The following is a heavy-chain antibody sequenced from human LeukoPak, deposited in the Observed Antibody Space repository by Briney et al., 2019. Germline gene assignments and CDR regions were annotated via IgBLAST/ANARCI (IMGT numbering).Heavy chain of an antibody. CDR1: GGSIASNNW. V-gene: IGHV4-4*02. CDR3: AREQVAASDYYYYGMDV. D-gene: IGHD2-15*01. CDR2: IYHSGST. Sequence: PSGTLSLTCAVSGGSIASNNWWSWVRQPPGKGLEWIGEIYHSGSTNYNPSLQSRVTISVDRSKNQFSLKLSSVTAADTAVYYCAREQVAASDYYYYGMDVWGQGTTVTVSS. J-gene: IGHJ6*02.